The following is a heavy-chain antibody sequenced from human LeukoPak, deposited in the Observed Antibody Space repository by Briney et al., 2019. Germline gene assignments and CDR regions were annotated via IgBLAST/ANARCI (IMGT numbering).Heavy chain of an antibody. CDR2: ISTYNADT. V-gene: IGHV1-18*01. CDR3: ARDPGQYYDILTGYYTPYYFDY. J-gene: IGHJ4*02. D-gene: IGHD3-9*01. CDR1: GYTFTSYG. Sequence: GASVKVSCKASGYTFTSYGISWVRQAPGQGLEWMGWISTYNADTDYAQNLQGRATMTTDTSTSTAYMELRSLRSDDTAVYYCARDPGQYYDILTGYYTPYYFDYWGQGTLVTVSS.